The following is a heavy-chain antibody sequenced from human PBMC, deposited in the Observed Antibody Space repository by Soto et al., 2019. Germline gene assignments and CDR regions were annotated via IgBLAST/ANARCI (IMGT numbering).Heavy chain of an antibody. CDR3: ARFVGYSAVVVAATYKDYGDYLTSLIPARTQTYYYMDV. CDR1: GFTFSSYS. D-gene: IGHD2-15*01. J-gene: IGHJ6*03. CDR2: ISSSSSYI. Sequence: GGSLRLSCAASGFTFSSYSMNWVRQAPGKGLEWVSSISSSSSYIYYADSVKGRFTISRDNAKNSLYLQMNSLRAEDTAVYYCARFVGYSAVVVAATYKDYGDYLTSLIPARTQTYYYMDVWGKGTTVTVSS. V-gene: IGHV3-21*01.